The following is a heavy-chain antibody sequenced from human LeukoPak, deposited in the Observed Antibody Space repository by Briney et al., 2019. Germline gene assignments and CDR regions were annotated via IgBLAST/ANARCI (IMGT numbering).Heavy chain of an antibody. D-gene: IGHD3-3*01. CDR3: AGKGPYYDFWSGPGPYYCYMDV. CDR2: IIPIFGTA. CDR1: GGTFSSYA. J-gene: IGHJ6*03. Sequence: SVKVSCKASGGTFSSYAISWVRQAPGQGLEWMGGIIPIFGTANYAQKFQGRVTITADESTSTAYMELSSLRSEDTAVYYCAGKGPYYDFWSGPGPYYCYMDVWGKGTTVTVSS. V-gene: IGHV1-69*13.